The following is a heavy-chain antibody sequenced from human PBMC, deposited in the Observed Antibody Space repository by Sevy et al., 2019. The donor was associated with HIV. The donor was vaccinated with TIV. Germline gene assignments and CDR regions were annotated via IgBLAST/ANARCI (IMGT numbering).Heavy chain of an antibody. J-gene: IGHJ4*02. V-gene: IGHV3-30*03. D-gene: IGHD2-21*02. Sequence: GGSLRLSCAASGFTFTNYDLHWVRQAPGKGLDWVAVISHDGRYKNYGDSVKVRFTISRDNLRNTLFLQMDTLRPDDTAVYFCARLVSCGGDCYYLDSWGQGALVTVSS. CDR1: GFTFTNYD. CDR2: ISHDGRYK. CDR3: ARLVSCGGDCYYLDS.